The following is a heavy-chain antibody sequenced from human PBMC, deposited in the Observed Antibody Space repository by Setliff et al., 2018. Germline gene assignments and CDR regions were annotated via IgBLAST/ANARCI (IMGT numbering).Heavy chain of an antibody. Sequence: YGMHWVRQAPGQRLEWMTWINRGNGNTKCSQEFQGRVTITRDTSASTAYMELNSLRSEDMAVYYCARKGPNSSSHVFGYWGQGTLVTVSS. CDR1: YG. CDR3: ARKGPNSSSHVFGY. J-gene: IGHJ4*02. D-gene: IGHD3-16*01. CDR2: INRGNGNT. V-gene: IGHV1-3*03.